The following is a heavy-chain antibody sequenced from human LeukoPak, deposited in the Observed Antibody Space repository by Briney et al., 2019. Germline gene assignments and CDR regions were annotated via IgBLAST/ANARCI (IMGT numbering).Heavy chain of an antibody. CDR2: ISSSTNTI. CDR3: ARAVGATIGWFDP. Sequence: PGGSLRLSCAASGFTFSDYYMNWIRQAPGKGLEWVSYISSSTNTIYYADSVKGRFTISRDNAKNSLYLQMNSLRAEDTAVYYCARAVGATIGWFDPWGQGTLVTVSS. CDR1: GFTFSDYY. J-gene: IGHJ5*02. V-gene: IGHV3-11*04. D-gene: IGHD1-26*01.